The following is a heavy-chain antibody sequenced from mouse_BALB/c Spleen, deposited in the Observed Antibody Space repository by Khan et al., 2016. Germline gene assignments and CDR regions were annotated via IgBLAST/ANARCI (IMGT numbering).Heavy chain of an antibody. CDR2: ISYSGST. CDR3: ARFYYGSSYWYFDV. V-gene: IGHV3-2*02. D-gene: IGHD1-1*01. J-gene: IGHJ1*01. Sequence: QLVESGPGLVKPSQSLSLTCTVTGYSITSDYAWNWIRQFPGNKLEWMGYISYSGSTSYNPSLKSRISITRDTSKNQFFLQLNSVTTEDTATYYCARFYYGSSYWYFDVWGARTTVTVSS. CDR1: GYSITSDYA.